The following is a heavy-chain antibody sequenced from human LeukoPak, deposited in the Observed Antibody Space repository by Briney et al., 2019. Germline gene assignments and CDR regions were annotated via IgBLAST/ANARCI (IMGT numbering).Heavy chain of an antibody. Sequence: MSSETLSLTRSVSGDSISSSSSYWGWIRQPPGKGLEWIGSIYYSGSTYYNTSLKSRVTISVDTSKNQFSLKLSSVTAADTAIYYCARDFSSSSTVYYYYYMDVWGKGTTVTVSS. CDR1: GDSISSSSSY. CDR3: ARDFSSSSTVYYYYYMDV. J-gene: IGHJ6*03. CDR2: IYYSGST. V-gene: IGHV4-39*07. D-gene: IGHD6-6*01.